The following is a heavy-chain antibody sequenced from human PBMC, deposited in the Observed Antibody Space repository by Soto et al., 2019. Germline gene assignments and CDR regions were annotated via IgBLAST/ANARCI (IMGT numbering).Heavy chain of an antibody. CDR3: AREGPIAAAGGFDY. CDR2: IYYSGST. Sequence: SETLSLTCTVSGGSISSGDYYWSWIRQPPGKGLEWIGYIYYSGSTYYNPSLKSRVTISVDTSKNQFSLKLSSVTAADTAVYYCAREGPIAAAGGFDYWGQGTLVTVSS. D-gene: IGHD6-13*01. CDR1: GGSISSGDYY. J-gene: IGHJ4*02. V-gene: IGHV4-30-4*01.